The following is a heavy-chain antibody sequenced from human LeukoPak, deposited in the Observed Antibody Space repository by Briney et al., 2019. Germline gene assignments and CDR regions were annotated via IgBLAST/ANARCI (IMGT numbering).Heavy chain of an antibody. CDR2: ISSSSSTI. Sequence: PGGSLRLSCAASGFTFSSYSMNWVRQAPGKGLEWVSYISSSSSTIYYADSVKGRFTISRDNAKNSLYLQMNSLRAEDTAVYYCAKGYCGGDCPFDCWGQGTLVTVSS. D-gene: IGHD2-21*01. CDR1: GFTFSSYS. CDR3: AKGYCGGDCPFDC. J-gene: IGHJ4*02. V-gene: IGHV3-48*04.